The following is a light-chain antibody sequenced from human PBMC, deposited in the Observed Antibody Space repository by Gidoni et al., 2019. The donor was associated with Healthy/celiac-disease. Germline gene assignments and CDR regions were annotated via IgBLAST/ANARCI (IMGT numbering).Light chain of an antibody. CDR2: GAS. CDR3: QKYNNWPPYT. CDR1: QSVSSN. V-gene: IGKV3-15*01. Sequence: EIVMTQSPATLSVSPEERATLSCRASQSVSSNLAWYHQKPGQAPRLLIYGASTRATGITARCSGSGSGTEFTLTISSLQSEDFAVYYCQKYNNWPPYTFGQGTKLEIK. J-gene: IGKJ2*01.